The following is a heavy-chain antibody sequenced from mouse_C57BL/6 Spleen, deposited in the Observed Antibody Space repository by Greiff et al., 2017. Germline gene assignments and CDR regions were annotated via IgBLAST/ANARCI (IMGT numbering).Heavy chain of an antibody. CDR1: GFTFSDYG. CDR3: ARLDYGSSEAMDY. V-gene: IGHV5-17*01. D-gene: IGHD1-1*01. CDR2: ISSGSSTI. Sequence: EVKVVESGGGLVKPGGSLKLSCAASGFTFSDYGMHWVRQAPEKGLEWVAYISSGSSTIYYADTVKGRFTISRDNAKNTLFLQMTSLRSEDTAMYYCARLDYGSSEAMDYWGQGTSVTVSS. J-gene: IGHJ4*01.